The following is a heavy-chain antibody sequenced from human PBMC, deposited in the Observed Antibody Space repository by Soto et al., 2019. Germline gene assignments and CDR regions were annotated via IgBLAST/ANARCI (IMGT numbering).Heavy chain of an antibody. CDR1: GGSFSGYY. J-gene: IGHJ6*02. V-gene: IGHV4-34*01. Sequence: SETLSLTCAVYGGSFSGYYWSWIRQPPGKGLEWIGEINHSRSTNYNPSLKSRVTISVDTSKNQVSLKVSSVTAEDTAVYYCASTTIFGVVIGPGYYYGMDVWGQGTTVTVSS. CDR3: ASTTIFGVVIGPGYYYGMDV. CDR2: INHSRST. D-gene: IGHD3-3*01.